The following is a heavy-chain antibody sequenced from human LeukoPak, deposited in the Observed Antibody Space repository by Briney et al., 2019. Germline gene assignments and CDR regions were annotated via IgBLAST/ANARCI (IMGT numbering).Heavy chain of an antibody. V-gene: IGHV3-23*01. Sequence: GGSLRLSCAASQFTFKNYAISWVRQAPGKGLEWVSAIRCSGASTYYADSVKGRFTISRDNSKNTLYLQMNSLRAEDTAVYYCASCTTGTTLSPYYYYGMDVWGQGTTVTVSS. J-gene: IGHJ6*02. CDR3: ASCTTGTTLSPYYYYGMDV. CDR2: IRCSGAST. CDR1: QFTFKNYA. D-gene: IGHD1-1*01.